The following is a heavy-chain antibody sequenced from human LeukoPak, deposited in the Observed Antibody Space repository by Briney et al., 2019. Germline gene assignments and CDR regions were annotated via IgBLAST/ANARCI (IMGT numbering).Heavy chain of an antibody. V-gene: IGHV3-23*01. CDR1: GFTFSNG. D-gene: IGHD6-19*01. Sequence: GGSLRLSCAASGFTFSNGMSWVRQAPGKGLEWVSAISGNGDSTYYADSVKGRFTISRDNSKNTLYLQMNSLRAEDTAVYYCATWTIAVADCWGQGTLVTVSS. J-gene: IGHJ4*02. CDR3: ATWTIAVADC. CDR2: ISGNGDST.